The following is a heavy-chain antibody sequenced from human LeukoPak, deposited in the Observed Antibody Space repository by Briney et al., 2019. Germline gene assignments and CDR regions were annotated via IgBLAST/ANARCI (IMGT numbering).Heavy chain of an antibody. CDR2: ISGSGGST. CDR3: AKDQDRTMITFGGVIVTDAFDI. D-gene: IGHD3-16*02. V-gene: IGHV3-23*01. J-gene: IGHJ3*02. CDR1: GFTFSSYA. Sequence: GGSLRLSCAASGFTFSSYAMSWVRQAPGKGLEWVSAISGSGGSTYYADSVKGRFTISRDNSRNTLYLQMNSLRAEDTAVYYCAKDQDRTMITFGGVIVTDAFDIWGQGTMVTVSS.